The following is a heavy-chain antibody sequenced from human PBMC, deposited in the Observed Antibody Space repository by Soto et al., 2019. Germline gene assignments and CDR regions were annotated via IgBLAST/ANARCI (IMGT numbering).Heavy chain of an antibody. J-gene: IGHJ4*02. CDR3: AHRRYGRYSTFDY. CDR2: IFWNDDK. Sequence: QITLKESGPTLVKPTQTLTLTCTFSGFSVSTSGEGVGLIRQPPGKALECLALIFWNDDKRYSPSLKSRLTITNDTSKSQVVPTTTNMHPVDTATYYCAHRRYGRYSTFDYWGQGTLVTVSS. V-gene: IGHV2-5*01. CDR1: GFSVSTSGEG. D-gene: IGHD1-26*01.